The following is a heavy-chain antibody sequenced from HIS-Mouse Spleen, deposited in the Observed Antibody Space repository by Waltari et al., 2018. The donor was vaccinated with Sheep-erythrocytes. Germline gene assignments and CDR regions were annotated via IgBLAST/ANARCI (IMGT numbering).Heavy chain of an antibody. CDR2: IYPGDSDT. Sequence: EVQLVQSGAEGKKPGESLKISCKGSGYSFTSHWIGWVRQMPGKGLEWMGIIYPGDSDTRYSPSFQGQVTISADKSISTAYLQWSSLKASDTAMYYCARRTYYDFWSGYYTDAFDIWGQGTMVTVSS. J-gene: IGHJ3*02. V-gene: IGHV5-51*03. CDR1: GYSFTSHW. D-gene: IGHD3-3*01. CDR3: ARRTYYDFWSGYYTDAFDI.